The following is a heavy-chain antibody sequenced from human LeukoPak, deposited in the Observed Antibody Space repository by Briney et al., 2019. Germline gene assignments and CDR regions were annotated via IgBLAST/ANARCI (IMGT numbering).Heavy chain of an antibody. D-gene: IGHD3-10*01. Sequence: PSETLSLTCTVSGGSISSYYWSWIRQPPEKGLEWIGYIYYSGSTNYNPSLKSRVTISVDTPKNQFSLKLSSVTAADTAVYYCARVFGSYYGSKYYYYGMDVWGQGTTVTVSS. CDR2: IYYSGST. V-gene: IGHV4-59*01. J-gene: IGHJ6*02. CDR3: ARVFGSYYGSKYYYYGMDV. CDR1: GGSISSYY.